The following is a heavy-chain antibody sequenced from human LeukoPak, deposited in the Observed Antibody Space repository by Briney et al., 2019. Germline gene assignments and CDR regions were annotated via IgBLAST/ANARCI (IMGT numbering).Heavy chain of an antibody. CDR2: ISEDGIKK. V-gene: IGHV3-30*18. Sequence: PGGSLRLSYAASALIFCTYGMHYLRQAPGKGLEWVAGISEDGIKKYYADSVKDRFTISRDNGNNTLFLQMNSLRTEDTAVYLCAKDLDATSSRTLNFWGQGALVIVSS. D-gene: IGHD3/OR15-3a*01. J-gene: IGHJ4*02. CDR3: AKDLDATSSRTLNF. CDR1: ALIFCTYG.